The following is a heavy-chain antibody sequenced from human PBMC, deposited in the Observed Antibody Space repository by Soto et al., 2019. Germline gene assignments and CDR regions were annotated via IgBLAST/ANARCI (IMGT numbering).Heavy chain of an antibody. D-gene: IGHD2-2*01. CDR2: ISGSGGST. J-gene: IGHJ5*02. CDR1: GFTFSSYA. Sequence: GGSLRLSCSASGFTFSSYAMSWVRQAPGKGLEWVSAISGSGGSTYYADSVKGRFTISRDNSKNTLYLQMNSLRAEDTAVYYCAKDDTRSPGSWFDPWGQGTLVTVSS. V-gene: IGHV3-23*01. CDR3: AKDDTRSPGSWFDP.